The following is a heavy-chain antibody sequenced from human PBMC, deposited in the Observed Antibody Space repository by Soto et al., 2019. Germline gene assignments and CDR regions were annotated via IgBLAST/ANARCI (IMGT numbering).Heavy chain of an antibody. CDR3: AHRWGGSYTYYFDY. CDR1: GFSLSTSGVG. CDR2: IYWDDDK. D-gene: IGHD1-26*01. V-gene: IGHV2-5*02. J-gene: IGHJ4*02. Sequence: QITLKASGPTLVKPTQTLTLTCTFSGFSLSTSGVGVGWIRQPPGKALEWLALIYWDDDKRYSPSLKSRLTITKDTSKNQVVRTMTNMDPVDTATYYCAHRWGGSYTYYFDYWGQGTLVTVSS.